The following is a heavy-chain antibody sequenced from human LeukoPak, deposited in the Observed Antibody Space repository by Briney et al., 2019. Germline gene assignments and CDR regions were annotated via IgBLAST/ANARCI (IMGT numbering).Heavy chain of an antibody. CDR2: ISSRSNYL. CDR3: ARSYSSSSRYMDV. D-gene: IGHD6-6*01. J-gene: IGHJ6*03. CDR1: GFTFSNYR. V-gene: IGHV3-21*01. Sequence: GGSLRLSCAASGFTFSNYRMNWVRQAPGKGLEWVSSISSRSNYLYYADSLKGRFTISRDNAKNSLYLQMHTLRAEDTAVYYCARSYSSSSRYMDVWGKGTTVTVSS.